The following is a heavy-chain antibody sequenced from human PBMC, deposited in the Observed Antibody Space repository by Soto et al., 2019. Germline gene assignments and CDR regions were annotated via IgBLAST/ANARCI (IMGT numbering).Heavy chain of an antibody. CDR3: ARDMHFEAGQAMRGGLDP. V-gene: IGHV1-46*01. Sequence: ASVKVSCKASGYTFTNYYMHWVRQAPGQGLEWMGIINPSGGNTNYAQKFQGRLTMTTDTSTSTAYLEMRSLRSDDTAVYYCARDMHFEAGQAMRGGLDPWGQVTQVTVSS. J-gene: IGHJ5*02. CDR2: INPSGGNT. D-gene: IGHD3-3*02. CDR1: GYTFTNYY.